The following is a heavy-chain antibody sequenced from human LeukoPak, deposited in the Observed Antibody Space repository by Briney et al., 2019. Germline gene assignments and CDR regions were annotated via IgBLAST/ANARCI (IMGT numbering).Heavy chain of an antibody. CDR1: GFTFSRHW. V-gene: IGHV3-7*01. CDR3: AGAGSETQWRAFDF. D-gene: IGHD6-19*01. J-gene: IGHJ4*02. Sequence: PGGSLRLSCTASGFTFSRHWISWVRQTPGKGLEWVANIKEDGSEQYYVDSVKGRFTMSRDNAKSSLYLQMNSLTAGDTAVYYCAGAGSETQWRAFDFWGQGALVTVFS. CDR2: IKEDGSEQ.